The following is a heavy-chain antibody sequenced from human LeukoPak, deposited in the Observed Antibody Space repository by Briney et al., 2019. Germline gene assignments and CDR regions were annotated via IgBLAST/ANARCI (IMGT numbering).Heavy chain of an antibody. CDR1: GYSFTNYW. V-gene: IGHV5-51*01. CDR3: ARHDGYSFRFRYYYYGMDV. Sequence: GESLKISCKGSGYSFTNYWIGWVRQMPGKGLEWMGIIYPGDSDTRYSPSFQGQVTISADKSISTAYLQWSSLKASDTAMYYCARHDGYSFRFRYYYYGMDVWGQGTTVAVSS. J-gene: IGHJ6*02. D-gene: IGHD5-24*01. CDR2: IYPGDSDT.